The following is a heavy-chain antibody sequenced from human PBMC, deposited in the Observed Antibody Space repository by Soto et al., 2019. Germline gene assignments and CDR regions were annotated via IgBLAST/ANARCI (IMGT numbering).Heavy chain of an antibody. CDR3: AIPLVGDYEAADAFDI. V-gene: IGHV4-39*01. CDR2: IYYSGST. J-gene: IGHJ3*02. CDR1: GGSISSSSYY. D-gene: IGHD4-17*01. Sequence: SETLSLTCTVSGGSISSSSYYWGWIRQPPGKGLEWIGSIYYSGSTYYNPSLKIRVTISVDTSKNQFSLKLSSVTAADTAVYYCAIPLVGDYEAADAFDIWGQGTMVTVSS.